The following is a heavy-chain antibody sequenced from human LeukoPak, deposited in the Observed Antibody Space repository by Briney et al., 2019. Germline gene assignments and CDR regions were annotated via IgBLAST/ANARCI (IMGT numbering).Heavy chain of an antibody. CDR1: GFTFSSYG. V-gene: IGHV3-30*02. Sequence: PGGSLRLSCAASGFTFSSYGMHWVRQAPGKGLEWVAFIRYDGSNKYYADSVKGRFTISRDNAKNSLYLQMNSLRAEDTAVYYCARWLIAAARDAFDIWGQGTMVTVSS. J-gene: IGHJ3*02. CDR2: IRYDGSNK. D-gene: IGHD6-13*01. CDR3: ARWLIAAARDAFDI.